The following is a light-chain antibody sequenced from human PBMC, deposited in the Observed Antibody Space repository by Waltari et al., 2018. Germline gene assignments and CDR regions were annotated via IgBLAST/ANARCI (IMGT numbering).Light chain of an antibody. CDR2: WAS. CDR3: QQTSSTPPYT. V-gene: IGKV4-1*01. Sequence: DIVMTQSPDSLAVSLGERATINCKSSQSVLYSSNNKNYLGWYHQKTGHPPKLLIYWASTRESGVPDRFSGSWSGTEFTLTISSLQSEDFATYYCQQTSSTPPYTFGQGTKLEIK. CDR1: QSVLYSSNNKNY. J-gene: IGKJ2*01.